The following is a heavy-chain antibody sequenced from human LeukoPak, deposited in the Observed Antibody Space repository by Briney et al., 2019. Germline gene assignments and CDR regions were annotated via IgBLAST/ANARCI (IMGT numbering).Heavy chain of an antibody. J-gene: IGHJ5*02. Sequence: ASVKVSCKASGGTFSSYAISWVRQAPGQGLEWMGGIIPIFGTANYAQKFQGRVTITADESTSTAYMELSSLRSEDTAVYYCAKGELATATPNNWFDPWGQGTLVTVSS. D-gene: IGHD2-21*02. CDR3: AKGELATATPNNWFDP. CDR1: GGTFSSYA. V-gene: IGHV1-69*13. CDR2: IIPIFGTA.